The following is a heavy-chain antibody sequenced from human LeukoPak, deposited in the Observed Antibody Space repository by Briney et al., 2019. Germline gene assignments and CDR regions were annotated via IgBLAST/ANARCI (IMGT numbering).Heavy chain of an antibody. Sequence: SETLSLTCTVSGGSISSSSYYWGWIRQPPGKGLEWIGSIYYSGSTYYNPSLKSRVTISVDTSKNQFSLKVSSVTAADTAVYYCARRYSSSPFNYFDPWGQGTLVTVSS. CDR2: IYYSGST. CDR3: ARRYSSSPFNYFDP. V-gene: IGHV4-39*07. CDR1: GGSISSSSYY. J-gene: IGHJ5*02. D-gene: IGHD6-6*01.